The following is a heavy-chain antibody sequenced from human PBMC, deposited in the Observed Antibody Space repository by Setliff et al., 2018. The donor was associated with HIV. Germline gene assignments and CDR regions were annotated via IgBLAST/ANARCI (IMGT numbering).Heavy chain of an antibody. D-gene: IGHD6-19*01. J-gene: IGHJ4*02. CDR2: ISSSSSYI. CDR1: GFTFSSYS. V-gene: IGHV3-21*01. Sequence: GGSLRLSCAASGFTFSSYSMNWVRQAPGKGLEWVSSISSSSSYIYYADSVKGRFTISRDNAKNSLYLQMNSLRAEDTAVYCCAREDSSGWYYFDYWGQGTLVTVSS. CDR3: AREDSSGWYYFDY.